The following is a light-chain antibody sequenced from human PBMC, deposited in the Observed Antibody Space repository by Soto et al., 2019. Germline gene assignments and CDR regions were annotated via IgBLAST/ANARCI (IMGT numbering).Light chain of an antibody. CDR1: SSDVGGYNY. J-gene: IGLJ1*01. CDR3: SSYTSSRENV. CDR2: DVS. Sequence: QSVLTQPASVSGSPGQSITISCTGTSSDVGGYNYVSWYQQYPGKDPKLMMHDVSNRPSGLSDRFSGSKSGLTASLTISGLQTEAEADYYRSSYTSSRENVFGSGTKLTVL. V-gene: IGLV2-14*01.